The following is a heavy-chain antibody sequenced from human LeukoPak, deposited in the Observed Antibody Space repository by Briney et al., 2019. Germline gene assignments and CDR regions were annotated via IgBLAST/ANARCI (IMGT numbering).Heavy chain of an antibody. CDR1: GGSLSSGIYY. D-gene: IGHD2-8*02. CDR3: ARGYCTGGVCPDGFDI. Sequence: SETLSLTCTVSGGSLSSGIYYWSWIRQPPGKGLGWIGYIYYSGSTNYNPSLKSRVTMSVETSKNQFSLKVTSVNAADTAVYYCARGYCTGGVCPDGFDIWGQGTMVTVSS. CDR2: IYYSGST. V-gene: IGHV4-61*01. J-gene: IGHJ3*02.